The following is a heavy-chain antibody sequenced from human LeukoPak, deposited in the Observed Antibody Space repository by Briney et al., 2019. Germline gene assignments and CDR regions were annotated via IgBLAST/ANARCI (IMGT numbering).Heavy chain of an antibody. D-gene: IGHD6-19*01. CDR2: INPNSGGT. CDR3: ARVQTVAGLKA. CDR1: GYTFTDYY. Sequence: ASVKVSCKASGYTFTDYYMHWVRQAPGQGLEWMGWINPNSGGTNYAQKFQGRVAMTSDTSISTAYMELSSLRSDDTAVYYCARVQTVAGLKAWGQGTLVTVSS. V-gene: IGHV1-2*02. J-gene: IGHJ5*02.